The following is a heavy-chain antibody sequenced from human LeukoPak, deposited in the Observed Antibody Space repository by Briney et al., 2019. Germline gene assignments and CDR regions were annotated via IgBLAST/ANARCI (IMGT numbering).Heavy chain of an antibody. CDR2: INTDGSST. V-gene: IGHV3-74*01. J-gene: IGHJ4*02. D-gene: IGHD6-13*01. CDR3: TRDYSSCPDY. CDR1: GFTFRTYW. Sequence: GGSLRLSCTASGFTFRTYWMHWVRQAPGKGLVWVSRINTDGSSTTYADSVKGRFTISRDNAKNTLYLQMNSLRAKDTAVYYCTRDYSSCPDYWGQGTLVTVSS.